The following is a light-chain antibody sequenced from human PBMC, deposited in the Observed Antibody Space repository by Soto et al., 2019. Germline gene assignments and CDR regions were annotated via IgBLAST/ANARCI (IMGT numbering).Light chain of an antibody. CDR2: GVT. J-gene: IGLJ1*01. Sequence: LTQPAYVTGSDGQSISITCKGTGSDVGSYKYVSWYQQHPGRAPRLLIYGVTTRPSGISDRFSASKSGLTASLTISGLQPEDEADYYCSSFSSNRIYVFVPVSKVTVL. CDR1: GSDVGSYKY. CDR3: SSFSSNRIYV. V-gene: IGLV2-14*03.